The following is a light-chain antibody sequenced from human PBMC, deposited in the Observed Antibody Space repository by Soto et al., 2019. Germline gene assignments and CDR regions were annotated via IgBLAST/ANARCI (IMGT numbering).Light chain of an antibody. Sequence: DIQMTQSPSSLSASVGDRVTITCRASQSLTNWLAWYQQKPGKAPKLLIYKASSLESGVPSRFSGSGSGTEFTLTISSLQPDDFATYYCHQYVSYSWAFGQGTKVDI. J-gene: IGKJ1*01. CDR3: HQYVSYSWA. CDR1: QSLTNW. V-gene: IGKV1-5*03. CDR2: KAS.